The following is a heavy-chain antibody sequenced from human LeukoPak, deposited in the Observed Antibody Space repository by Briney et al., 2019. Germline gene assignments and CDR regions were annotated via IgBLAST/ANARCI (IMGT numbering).Heavy chain of an antibody. CDR1: EFTFSSYW. Sequence: GGSLRLSCAASEFTFSSYWMSWVRQAPGKGLEWVANIKQDGSEKYYVDSVKGRFTISRDNAKNSLYLQMNSLRAEDTAVYYCAREGDYYDSSGFANLAFDYWGQGTLVTVSS. CDR3: AREGDYYDSSGFANLAFDY. V-gene: IGHV3-7*01. CDR2: IKQDGSEK. J-gene: IGHJ4*02. D-gene: IGHD3-22*01.